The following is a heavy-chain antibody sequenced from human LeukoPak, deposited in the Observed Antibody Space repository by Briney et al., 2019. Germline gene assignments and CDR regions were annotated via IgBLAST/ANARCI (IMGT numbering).Heavy chain of an antibody. Sequence: PSETLSLTCAVYGGSFSGYYWTWIRQPPGEGLEWIGEINHSGSTNYNPSLKSRVTISVDTSKNQFSLKLSSVTAADTAVYYCARGLYHITMIVVVTKSYYFDYWGQGTLVTVSS. V-gene: IGHV4-34*01. D-gene: IGHD3-22*01. J-gene: IGHJ4*02. CDR2: INHSGST. CDR3: ARGLYHITMIVVVTKSYYFDY. CDR1: GGSFSGYY.